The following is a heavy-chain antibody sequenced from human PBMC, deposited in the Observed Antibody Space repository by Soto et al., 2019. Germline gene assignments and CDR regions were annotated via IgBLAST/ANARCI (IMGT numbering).Heavy chain of an antibody. J-gene: IGHJ6*02. CDR2: TRNKANSYTT. CDR1: GFTFSDHY. D-gene: IGHD6-13*01. CDR3: ARGRAAAAGARNYYYYYGMDV. Sequence: PGGSLRLSCAASGFTFSDHYMDWVRQAPGKGLEWVGRTRNKANSYTTEYAASVKGRFTISRDDSKNSLYLQMNSLKTEYTAVYYCARGRAAAAGARNYYYYYGMDVWGQGT. V-gene: IGHV3-72*01.